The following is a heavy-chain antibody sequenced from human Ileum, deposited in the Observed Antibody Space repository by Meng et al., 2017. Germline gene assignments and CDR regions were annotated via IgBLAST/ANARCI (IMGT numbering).Heavy chain of an antibody. CDR1: GGSISSGDYY. CDR3: ARAPKYCTNAVCSRPLDS. J-gene: IGHJ4*02. D-gene: IGHD2-8*01. V-gene: IGHV4-30-4*01. CDR2: IYSNGNT. Sequence: VQLQESGPRLVKPSQTLFLTCTVPGGSISSGDYYWSWVRQSPGKGPEWIGYIYSNGNTYSNPSLRGRLMISIDTSKNQFSLKLSSVTAADTAVYYCARAPKYCTNAVCSRPLDSWGQGTLVTVSS.